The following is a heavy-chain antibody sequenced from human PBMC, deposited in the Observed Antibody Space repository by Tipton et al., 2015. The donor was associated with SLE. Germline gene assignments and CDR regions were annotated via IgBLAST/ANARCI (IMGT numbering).Heavy chain of an antibody. CDR3: ARDSLAVLVPTPKRYPDY. Sequence: VQLVQSGAEVKKPGASVKVSCKASGYTFTSYYMHWVRQAPGQGLEWMGWINTYYGNTNYAQKFQDRVTMTTDTSTNTAYLELRSLRSDDTAVYYCARDSLAVLVPTPKRYPDYWGQGTRVTVSS. J-gene: IGHJ4*02. CDR2: INTYYGNT. V-gene: IGHV1-18*04. CDR1: GYTFTSYY. D-gene: IGHD2-2*01.